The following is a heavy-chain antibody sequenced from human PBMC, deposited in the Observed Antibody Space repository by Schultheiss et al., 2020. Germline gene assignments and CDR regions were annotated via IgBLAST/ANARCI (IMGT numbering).Heavy chain of an antibody. CDR1: GFTFSSYW. CDR3: ARYGMQDYYGMDV. J-gene: IGHJ6*02. CDR2: IKQDGSEK. D-gene: IGHD4-17*01. V-gene: IGHV3-7*01. Sequence: GGSLRLSCAASGFTFSSYWMSWVRQAPGKGLEWVANIKQDGSEKYYVDSVKGRFTISRDNAKNSLYLQMNSLRAEDTAVYYCARYGMQDYYGMDVWGRGTTVTVSS.